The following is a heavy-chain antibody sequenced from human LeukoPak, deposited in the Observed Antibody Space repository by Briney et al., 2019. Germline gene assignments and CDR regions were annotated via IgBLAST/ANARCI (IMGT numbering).Heavy chain of an antibody. CDR3: ARETFNLYSSGWHLDY. CDR2: IYTSGST. J-gene: IGHJ4*02. D-gene: IGHD6-19*01. Sequence: SETLSLTCTVSGGSISSYYWSWIRQPAGKGLEWIGRIYTSGSTNYNPSLKSRVTMSVDTSKNQFSLKLSSVTAADTAVYYCARETFNLYSSGWHLDYWGQGTLVTVSS. V-gene: IGHV4-4*07. CDR1: GGSISSYY.